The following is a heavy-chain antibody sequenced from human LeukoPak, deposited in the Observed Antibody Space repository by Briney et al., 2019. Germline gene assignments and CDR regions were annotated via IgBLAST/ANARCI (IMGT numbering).Heavy chain of an antibody. D-gene: IGHD4-17*01. CDR2: IKHDEREE. CDR3: ARISVHYGDLFDC. V-gene: IGHV3-7*05. Sequence: GGSLRLSCAASGFPFDTYWMSWVRQAPGKGLEWVANIKHDEREEYYVDSVKGRFTISRDNAQKSLYLQMKSLRAEDTAVYYCARISVHYGDLFDCWGQGTLVSASS. CDR1: GFPFDTYW. J-gene: IGHJ4*02.